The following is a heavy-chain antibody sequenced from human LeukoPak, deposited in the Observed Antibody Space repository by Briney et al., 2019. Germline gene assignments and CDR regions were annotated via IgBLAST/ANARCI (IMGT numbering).Heavy chain of an antibody. J-gene: IGHJ4*02. CDR1: GGSFSGYY. CDR2: IYYSGST. CDR3: ARDGDY. Sequence: SETLSLTCAVYGGSFSGYYWSWLRQPPGKGLEWIGYIYYSGSTNYNPSLKSRVTISADTSKNQFSLRLTSVTAADTAVYYCARDGDYWGQGTLVTVSS. V-gene: IGHV4-59*01.